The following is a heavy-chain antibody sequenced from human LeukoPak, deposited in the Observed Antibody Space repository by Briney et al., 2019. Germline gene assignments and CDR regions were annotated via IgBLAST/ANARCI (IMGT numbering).Heavy chain of an antibody. CDR1: GFTFSSYG. Sequence: AGGSLRLSCAASGFTFSSYGMHWVRQAPGKGLEWVAVIWYDGSNKYYADFVKGRFTISRDNSKNTLYLQMNSLRAEDTAVYYCARGGYDFQYYFDYWGQGTLVTVSS. V-gene: IGHV3-33*01. J-gene: IGHJ4*02. CDR2: IWYDGSNK. CDR3: ARGGYDFQYYFDY. D-gene: IGHD5-12*01.